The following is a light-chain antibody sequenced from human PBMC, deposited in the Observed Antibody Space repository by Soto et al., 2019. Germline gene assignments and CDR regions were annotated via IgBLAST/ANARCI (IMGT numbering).Light chain of an antibody. J-gene: IGKJ1*01. CDR2: GAS. Sequence: EIVLTQSPGTLSLSPGERATLSCRASQSVTSSYLAWYQHKPGQAPRLLIYGASSRATGIPDRFSGSGSGTDFTLTISRLEPEDFAVYYCQEYGSPRTLGQGTKV. CDR3: QEYGSPRT. CDR1: QSVTSSY. V-gene: IGKV3-20*01.